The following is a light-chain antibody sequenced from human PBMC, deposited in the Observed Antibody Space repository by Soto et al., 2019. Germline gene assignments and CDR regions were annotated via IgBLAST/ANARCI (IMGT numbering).Light chain of an antibody. V-gene: IGKV3-11*01. CDR3: QQRSNWPSIFT. CDR1: QSVSTS. J-gene: IGKJ3*01. Sequence: EIVLTQSPATLSLSPGERATLSCRASQSVSTSLAWYQQKPGQAPRLLMYDASNRATGIPARFSGSGSGTDFTLTISSLEPEGFSVYYCQQRSNWPSIFTFGPGTKVDIK. CDR2: DAS.